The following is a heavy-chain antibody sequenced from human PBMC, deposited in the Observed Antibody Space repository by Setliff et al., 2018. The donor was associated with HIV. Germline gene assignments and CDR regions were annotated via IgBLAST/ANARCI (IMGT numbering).Heavy chain of an antibody. J-gene: IGHJ3*02. CDR3: ARERGSGSLDAFDI. V-gene: IGHV4-31*03. CDR2: IHYSGST. D-gene: IGHD3-10*01. Sequence: SETLSLTCTVSGGSISSRDYYWGWIRQPPGKGLEWIGYIHYSGSTSFNPSLKSRVTISVDTSNNQFSLKLRSVTAADTAVYYCARERGSGSLDAFDIWGHGTMVTVSS. CDR1: GGSISSRDYY.